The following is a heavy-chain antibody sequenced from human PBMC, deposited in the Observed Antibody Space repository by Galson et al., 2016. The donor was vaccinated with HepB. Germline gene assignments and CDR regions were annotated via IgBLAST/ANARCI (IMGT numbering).Heavy chain of an antibody. J-gene: IGHJ4*02. CDR2: MSSHALSI. CDR1: GFPFKNSI. D-gene: IGHD4-17*01. V-gene: IGHV3-48*01. Sequence: SLRLSCAASGFPFKNSIMNWVRQAPGRGLEWISSMSSHALSINYADSVKGRFAIPRDDTRNSLYLQMHSLRGEDTALYYCARRYGDYFDYWGQGTLVTVSS. CDR3: ARRYGDYFDY.